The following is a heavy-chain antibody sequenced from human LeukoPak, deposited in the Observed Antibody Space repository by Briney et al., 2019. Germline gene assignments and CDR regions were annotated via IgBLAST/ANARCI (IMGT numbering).Heavy chain of an antibody. J-gene: IGHJ4*02. CDR2: MNPNSGNT. V-gene: IGHV1-8*02. Sequence: ASVKVSCKASGYTFTSYDINWVRQATGQGLEWMGWMNPNSGNTGYAQKFQGRVPMTRDTSISTAYMELSRLRSDDTAVYYCATDILTGPLDYWGQGTLVTVSS. CDR3: ATDILTGPLDY. D-gene: IGHD3-9*01. CDR1: GYTFTSYD.